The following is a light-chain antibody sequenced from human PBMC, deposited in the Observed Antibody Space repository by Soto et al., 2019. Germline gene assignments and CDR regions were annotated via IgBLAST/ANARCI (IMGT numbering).Light chain of an antibody. CDR3: QQYNDWPPYT. J-gene: IGKJ2*01. CDR2: GAS. V-gene: IGKV3-15*01. Sequence: EIVMTQSPATLSVSPGDRATLSCRASQSVSSNLASYQQKPGQAPRLLIYGASTRATGIPARFSGSGSGTDFTLTISSLQYEDCAVYYCQQYNDWPPYTFGQGTNLEIK. CDR1: QSVSSN.